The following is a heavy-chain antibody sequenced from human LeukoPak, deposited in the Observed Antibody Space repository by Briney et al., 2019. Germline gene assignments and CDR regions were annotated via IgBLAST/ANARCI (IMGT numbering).Heavy chain of an antibody. V-gene: IGHV3-30-3*01. CDR1: GFTFSSYA. Sequence: GGSLRLSCAASGFTFSSYAMHWVRQAPGKGLEWVAVISYDGSNKYYADSVKGRFTISRDNSKNTLYLQMNSLRAEDTAVYYCARDGRGDYNDSSGRLDYWGQGTLVTVSS. CDR3: ARDGRGDYNDSSGRLDY. J-gene: IGHJ4*02. CDR2: ISYDGSNK. D-gene: IGHD3-22*01.